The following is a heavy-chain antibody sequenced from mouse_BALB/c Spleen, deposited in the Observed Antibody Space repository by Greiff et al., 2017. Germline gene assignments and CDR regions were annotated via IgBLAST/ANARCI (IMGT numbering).Heavy chain of an antibody. CDR3: ARWGYDYDVWFAY. V-gene: IGHV3-8*02. CDR1: GDSITSGY. J-gene: IGHJ3*01. CDR2: ISYSGST. Sequence: EVKLMESGPSLVKPSQTLSLTCSVTGDSITSGYWNWIRKFPGNKLEYMGYISYSGSTYYNPSLKSRISITRDTSKNQYYLQLNSVTTEDTATYYCARWGYDYDVWFAYWGQGTLVTVSA. D-gene: IGHD2-4*01.